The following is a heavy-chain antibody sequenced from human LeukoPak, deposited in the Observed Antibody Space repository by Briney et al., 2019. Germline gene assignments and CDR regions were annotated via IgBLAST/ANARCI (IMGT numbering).Heavy chain of an antibody. CDR3: ARALGRLQPYYYHYGLDV. D-gene: IGHD5-24*01. V-gene: IGHV3-7*01. CDR1: GFSFSNYW. Sequence: GGSLRLSCAASGFSFSNYWMSWVRQAPRKGLEWVANIKQDGSEKYYVDSVKGRFTISRDNAKNSLYLQMDSLRADDTAVYYCARALGRLQPYYYHYGLDVWGQGTTVTVSS. J-gene: IGHJ6*02. CDR2: IKQDGSEK.